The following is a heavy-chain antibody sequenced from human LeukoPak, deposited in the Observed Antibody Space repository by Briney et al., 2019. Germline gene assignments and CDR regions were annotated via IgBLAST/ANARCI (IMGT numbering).Heavy chain of an antibody. J-gene: IGHJ3*02. CDR2: IKSIPDGGTT. Sequence: PGGSLRLSCAGSGFTFSNAWMDWVRQAPGKGLEWVGRIKSIPDGGTTDYAAPVKGRFTISRDDSKNTVYLQMNSLKTEDIAVYYCATGRTFDIWGQGTMVIVSS. V-gene: IGHV3-15*01. CDR3: ATGRTFDI. CDR1: GFTFSNAW.